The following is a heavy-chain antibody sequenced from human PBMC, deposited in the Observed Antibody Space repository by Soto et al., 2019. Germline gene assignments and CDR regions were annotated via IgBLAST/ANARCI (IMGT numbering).Heavy chain of an antibody. J-gene: IGHJ4*02. D-gene: IGHD1-1*01. CDR3: AKCPRMATTGNYFHY. CDR2: ITDSGSGT. CDR1: AFPFSTYA. V-gene: IGHV3-23*01. Sequence: EVQLLESGGGLVQPGGSLRLSCAASAFPFSTYAMAWVRQAPGKGREGVSGITDSGSGTYYADSVRGRFTISRDNSRSTLYLQLSSLRVDDTAVYYCAKCPRMATTGNYFHYWGQGTLVTVSS.